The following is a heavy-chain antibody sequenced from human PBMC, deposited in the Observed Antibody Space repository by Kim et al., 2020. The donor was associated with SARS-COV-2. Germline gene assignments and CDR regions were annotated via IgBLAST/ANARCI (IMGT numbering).Heavy chain of an antibody. D-gene: IGHD6-13*01. V-gene: IGHV4-59*13. Sequence: TLSLTCTVSGGSISSYYWSWIRQPPGKGLEWIGYIYYSGSTNYNPSLKSRVTISVDTSKNQFSLKLSSVTAADTAVYYCARAQDSSSWYPWFDPWGQGTLVTVSP. CDR2: IYYSGST. CDR1: GGSISSYY. J-gene: IGHJ5*02. CDR3: ARAQDSSSWYPWFDP.